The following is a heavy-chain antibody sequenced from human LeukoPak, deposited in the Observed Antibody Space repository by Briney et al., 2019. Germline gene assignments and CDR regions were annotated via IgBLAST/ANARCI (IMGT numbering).Heavy chain of an antibody. CDR1: GFIFRDYY. D-gene: IGHD5-24*01. J-gene: IGHJ3*02. CDR3: ARGRDGYNLVDAFDI. V-gene: IGHV3-11*04. CDR2: ISPVCSTI. Sequence: SGGSLRLSCTTSGFIFRDYYMIWIRQAPGRGLECFSYISPVCSTIYYADSVKGRFTISRDNAKNSLYLQMSSMRAEDTAVYYCARGRDGYNLVDAFDIWGQGILVIVSS.